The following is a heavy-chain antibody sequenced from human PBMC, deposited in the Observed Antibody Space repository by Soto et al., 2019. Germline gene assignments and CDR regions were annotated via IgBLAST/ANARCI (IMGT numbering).Heavy chain of an antibody. CDR1: GGSISSSSYY. J-gene: IGHJ4*02. D-gene: IGHD6-19*01. V-gene: IGHV4-39*01. CDR2: IYYSGST. Sequence: QLQLQESGPGLVKPSETLSLTCTVSGGSISSSSYYWGWIRQPPGKGLEWIGSIYYSGSTYYNPSLKSRVTISVDTSKNQFSLKLSSVTAADTAVYYCARVVRIAVAGGGRGDYWGQGTLVTVSS. CDR3: ARVVRIAVAGGGRGDY.